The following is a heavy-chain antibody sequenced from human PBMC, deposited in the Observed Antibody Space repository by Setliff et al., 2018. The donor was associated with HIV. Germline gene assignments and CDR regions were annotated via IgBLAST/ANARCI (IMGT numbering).Heavy chain of an antibody. J-gene: IGHJ6*04. CDR2: ISAYNGDT. D-gene: IGHD4-17*01. V-gene: IGHV1-18*01. CDR3: ARDNYDDYSRVQMDV. Sequence: GASVKVSCKASGYTFSSYGISWVRQAPGQGLEWVGWISAYNGDTKYAQKLQGRVTMTTDTSTSTAYMELRSLRSDDTAVYYCARDNYDDYSRVQMDVWGKGTTVTVSS. CDR1: GYTFSSYG.